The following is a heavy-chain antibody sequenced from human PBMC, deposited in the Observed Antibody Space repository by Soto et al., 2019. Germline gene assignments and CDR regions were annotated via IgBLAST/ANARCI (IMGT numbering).Heavy chain of an antibody. CDR1: GGSISSGGYY. Sequence: SETLSLTCTVSGGSISSGGYYWSWIRQHPGKGLEWIGYIYYSGSTYYNPSLKSRVTISVDTSKNQFSLKLSSVTAADTAVYYCARGSRASSDPWGQGTLVTVSS. V-gene: IGHV4-31*03. CDR3: ARGSRASSDP. J-gene: IGHJ5*02. CDR2: IYYSGST. D-gene: IGHD3-10*01.